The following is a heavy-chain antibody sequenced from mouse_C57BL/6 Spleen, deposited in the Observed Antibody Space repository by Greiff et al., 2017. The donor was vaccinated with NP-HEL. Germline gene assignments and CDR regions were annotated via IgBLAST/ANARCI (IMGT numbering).Heavy chain of an antibody. CDR1: GFTFSNYW. D-gene: IGHD2-1*01. CDR2: IRLKSDTYAT. Sequence: EVKVEESGGGLVQPGGSMKLSCVASGFTFSNYWMNWVRQSPETGLEWVAQIRLKSDTYATHYAESVKGRFTISRDDSKSSVYLQMNNLRAEDTGIYYCTVDYGNPWYAMDYWGQGTSVTVSS. J-gene: IGHJ4*01. CDR3: TVDYGNPWYAMDY. V-gene: IGHV6-3*01.